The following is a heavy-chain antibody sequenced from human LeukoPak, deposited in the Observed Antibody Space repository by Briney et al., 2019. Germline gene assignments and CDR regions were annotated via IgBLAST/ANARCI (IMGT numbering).Heavy chain of an antibody. CDR2: IYSAGST. CDR1: GSTVSSNY. CDR3: VKTSGSPKGYFDY. Sequence: GGSLRLSCAASGSTVSSNYMSWVRQAPGKGLEWVSVIYSAGSTYYADSVKGRFTISRDNSKNTLYLQMSSLRAEDTALYYCVKTSGSPKGYFDYWGQGTLVTVST. J-gene: IGHJ4*02. D-gene: IGHD1-26*01. V-gene: IGHV3-53*05.